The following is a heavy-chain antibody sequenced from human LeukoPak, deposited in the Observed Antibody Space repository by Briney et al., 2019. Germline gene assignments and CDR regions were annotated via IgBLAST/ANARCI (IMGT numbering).Heavy chain of an antibody. CDR1: GFTFSNYW. CDR3: AKDISGSYYRNYFDY. V-gene: IGHV3-9*01. Sequence: PGGSLRLSCAASGFTFSNYWIHWVRQAPGKGLEWVSGISWNSGSIGYADSVKGRFTISRDNAKNSLYLQMNSLRAEDTALYYCAKDISGSYYRNYFDYWGQGTLVTVSS. D-gene: IGHD1-26*01. J-gene: IGHJ4*02. CDR2: ISWNSGSI.